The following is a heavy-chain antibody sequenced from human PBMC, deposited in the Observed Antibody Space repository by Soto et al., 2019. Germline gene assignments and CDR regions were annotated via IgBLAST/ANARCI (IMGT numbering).Heavy chain of an antibody. Sequence: QVQLVQFGPEVKKTGTSVKVSCKASGGTFSSRAISWVRQAPGQGLEWMGGIIPVFGRVNYAEKFQDRVTIPADESTSTVYMELSSLRSEDTALYYCANSRGGTFLGYHGMDIWDQGTTVSVSS. CDR2: IIPVFGRV. CDR3: ANSRGGTFLGYHGMDI. D-gene: IGHD3-16*01. V-gene: IGHV1-69*01. J-gene: IGHJ6*02. CDR1: GGTFSSRA.